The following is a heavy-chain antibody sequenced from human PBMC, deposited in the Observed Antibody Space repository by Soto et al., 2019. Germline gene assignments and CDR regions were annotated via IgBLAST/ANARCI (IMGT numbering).Heavy chain of an antibody. V-gene: IGHV1-2*02. CDR1: GYIFTAYS. CDR2: INPNSGGT. Sequence: AASVKVSCKASGYIFTAYSIHWVRQAPGQGLEWMGWINPNSGGTKYAPKFQGGVTMTRDTSITTAYMELSRLRSGDTAVYYCAREPATAKPEGVDFWGQGTLVTVSS. J-gene: IGHJ4*02. CDR3: AREPATAKPEGVDF. D-gene: IGHD1-1*01.